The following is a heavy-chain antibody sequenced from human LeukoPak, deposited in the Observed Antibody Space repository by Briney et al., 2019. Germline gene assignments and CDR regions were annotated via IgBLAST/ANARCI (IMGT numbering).Heavy chain of an antibody. CDR2: IIPIFGTT. V-gene: IGHV1-69*05. D-gene: IGHD2-21*02. CDR3: ARDDIVVVTGRPYDAFDI. Sequence: SVKVSCKASGGTFSSYAISWVRQAPGQGLEWMGGIIPIFGTTNYAQKFQGRVTITTDESTSTAYMELSSLRSEDTAVYYCARDDIVVVTGRPYDAFDIWGQGTMVTASS. CDR1: GGTFSSYA. J-gene: IGHJ3*02.